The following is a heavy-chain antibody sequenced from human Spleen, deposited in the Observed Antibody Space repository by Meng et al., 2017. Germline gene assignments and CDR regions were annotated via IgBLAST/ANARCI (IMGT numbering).Heavy chain of an antibody. D-gene: IGHD6-19*01. J-gene: IGHJ4*02. CDR1: GGSFSGYY. CDR2: INHSGST. V-gene: IGHV4-34*01. Sequence: SETLSLTCAVYGGSFSGYYWSWIRQPPGKGLEWIGEINHSGSTNYNPSLKSRVTISVDTSKNQFSLKLSSVTAADTAEYYCARGHYSSGWYGGLGYWGQGTLVTVSS. CDR3: ARGHYSSGWYGGLGY.